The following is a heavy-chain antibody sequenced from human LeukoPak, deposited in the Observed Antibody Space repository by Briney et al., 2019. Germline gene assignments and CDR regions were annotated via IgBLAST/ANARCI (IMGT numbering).Heavy chain of an antibody. CDR2: INPNSGGT. J-gene: IGHJ4*02. CDR1: GYIFTGYY. Sequence: ASVKVSCKASGYIFTGYYMHWVRQAPGQGLEWMGRINPNSGGTNYAQKFQGRVTMTRDTSISTAYMELSRLRSGDTAVYYCARDLYYYDSSGPLGFDYWGQGTLVTVSS. V-gene: IGHV1-2*06. CDR3: ARDLYYYDSSGPLGFDY. D-gene: IGHD3-22*01.